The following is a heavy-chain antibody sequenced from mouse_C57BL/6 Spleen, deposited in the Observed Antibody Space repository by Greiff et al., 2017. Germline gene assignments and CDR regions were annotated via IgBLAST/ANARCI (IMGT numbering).Heavy chain of an antibody. J-gene: IGHJ1*03. CDR1: GYAFSSSW. V-gene: IGHV1-82*01. Sequence: VQLQQSGPELVKPGASVKISCKASGYAFSSSWMNWVKQRPGKGLEWIGRIYPGDGDTNYNGKFKGKATLTADKSSSTAYMQLSSLTSEDSAVYFCARSGCYGSSYWYFDVWGTGTTVTVSS. CDR3: ARSGCYGSSYWYFDV. D-gene: IGHD1-1*01. CDR2: IYPGDGDT.